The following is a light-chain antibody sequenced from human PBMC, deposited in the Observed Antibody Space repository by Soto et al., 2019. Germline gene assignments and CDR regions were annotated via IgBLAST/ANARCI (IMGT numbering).Light chain of an antibody. CDR1: QSVSSSS. CDR2: GAS. J-gene: IGKJ4*01. CDR3: QQYGRSPLT. V-gene: IGKV3-20*01. Sequence: EIVLTQSPGTLSLSPGERATLSCRASQSVSSSSLAWFQQKPGQAPRLLIYGASSRATGIPDRFSGSGSGTDFTLTISRLEPEDFAVYHCQQYGRSPLTLGGGTKVDIK.